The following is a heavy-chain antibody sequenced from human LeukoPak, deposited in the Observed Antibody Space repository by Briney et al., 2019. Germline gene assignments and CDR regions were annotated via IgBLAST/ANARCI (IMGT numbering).Heavy chain of an antibody. Sequence: GGSLRLSCSASGFTFSRLWMSWVGQAPGKGLEYVALIKQGGSEIYHMDSVKGRFTISRDDATNSLYLQMNSLRVEDTALYYCARDRESESDSEGDYWGQGTLVTVSS. CDR2: IKQGGSEI. CDR1: GFTFSRLW. V-gene: IGHV3-7*01. CDR3: ARDRESESDSEGDY. D-gene: IGHD4-11*01. J-gene: IGHJ4*02.